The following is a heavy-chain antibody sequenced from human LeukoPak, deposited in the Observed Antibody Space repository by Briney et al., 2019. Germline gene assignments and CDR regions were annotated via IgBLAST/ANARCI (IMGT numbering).Heavy chain of an antibody. J-gene: IGHJ4*02. CDR2: IIPIFGTA. D-gene: IGHD5-12*01. CDR1: GGTFSSYA. Sequence: SVKVSCKASGGTFSSYAISGVRQAPAQGLEGMGGIIPIFGTANYAQRFQGRVTITADESTSTAYMELSSLRSEDTAVYYCARDSGYDSFDYWGRGTLVTVSS. CDR3: ARDSGYDSFDY. V-gene: IGHV1-69*01.